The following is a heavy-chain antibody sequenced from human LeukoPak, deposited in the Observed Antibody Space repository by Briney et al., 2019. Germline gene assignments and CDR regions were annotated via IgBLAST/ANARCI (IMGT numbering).Heavy chain of an antibody. CDR3: ARYGFGELSSYGMDV. J-gene: IGHJ6*04. D-gene: IGHD3-10*01. V-gene: IGHV1-2*04. CDR2: INPNSGGT. Sequence: ASVKVSCKASGYTFTGYYMHWVRQAAGQGLEGMGWINPNSGGTNYAQKFQGWVTMTRDTSISTAYMELSRQRSDDTAVYYCARYGFGELSSYGMDVWGKGTTVTVSS. CDR1: GYTFTGYY.